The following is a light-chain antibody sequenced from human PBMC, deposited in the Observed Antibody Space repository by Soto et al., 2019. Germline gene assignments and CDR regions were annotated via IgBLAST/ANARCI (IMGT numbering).Light chain of an antibody. CDR3: RSKASSRTLMV. J-gene: IGLJ3*02. CDR2: DDS. V-gene: IGLV2-14*03. CDR1: SRDVGGYNY. Sequence: QSVLTQPASVSGSPGQSITISCTGTSRDVGGYNYVSWYQHNPGQAPRLMIFDDSNRPSGVSNRFSGSTSCNAASLTISGLQAEDEADYYCRSKASSRTLMVFGEGTKLTVL.